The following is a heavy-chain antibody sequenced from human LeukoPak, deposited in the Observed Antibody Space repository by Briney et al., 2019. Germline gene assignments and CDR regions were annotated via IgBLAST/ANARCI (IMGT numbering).Heavy chain of an antibody. J-gene: IGHJ3*02. CDR1: GGSFSGYY. CDR3: ARDPYYYDSSSYYSRTDAFDI. V-gene: IGHV4-34*01. CDR2: INHSGST. D-gene: IGHD3-22*01. Sequence: SETLSLTCAVYGGSFSGYYWSWIRQPPGKGLEWIGEINHSGSTNYNPSLKSRVTISVDTSKNQFSLKLSSVTAADTAVYYCARDPYYYDSSSYYSRTDAFDIWGQGTMVTVSS.